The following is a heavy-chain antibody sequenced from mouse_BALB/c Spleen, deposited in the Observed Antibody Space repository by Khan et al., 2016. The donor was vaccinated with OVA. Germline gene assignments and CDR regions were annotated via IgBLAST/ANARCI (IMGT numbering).Heavy chain of an antibody. CDR2: ISCYNGST. V-gene: IGHV1S34*01. D-gene: IGHD1-1*01. J-gene: IGHJ3*01. Sequence: LVKTGASVKISCKASGYSFTGYYMHWVKQSHGKSLEWIGYISCYNGSTTYNQKFKGKATFTVDTSSSTVYMQFNSLTSEDSAVCECERGDYYGSSSCAYWGQGTLVTVSA. CDR3: ERGDYYGSSSCAY. CDR1: GYSFTGYY.